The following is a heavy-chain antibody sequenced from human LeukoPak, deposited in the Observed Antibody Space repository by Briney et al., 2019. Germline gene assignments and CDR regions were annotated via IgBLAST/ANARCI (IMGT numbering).Heavy chain of an antibody. CDR1: GFTFSSYT. D-gene: IGHD2-15*01. CDR2: VSSSGGTT. J-gene: IGHJ4*02. V-gene: IGHV3-23*01. Sequence: PGGSLRLSCAASGFTFSSYTMNWVRQAPGKGLEWVSVVSSSGGTTYCADSVKGRFTISRDNSKNTLYLQMNSLRAEDTAVYYCARESGVAATFDDYWGQGTLVTVSS. CDR3: ARESGVAATFDDY.